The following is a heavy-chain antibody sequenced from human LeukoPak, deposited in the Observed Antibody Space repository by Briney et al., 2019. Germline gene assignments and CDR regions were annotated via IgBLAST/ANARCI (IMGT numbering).Heavy chain of an antibody. D-gene: IGHD4-23*01. V-gene: IGHV4-34*01. J-gene: IGHJ6*02. CDR3: ARGPTPLYYYGMDV. CDR1: GGSFSGYY. Sequence: SETLSLTCAVYGGSFSGYYWSWIRQPPGKGLEWIGEINHSGSTNYNPSLKSRVTISVDTSKNQFSLKLSSVTAADTAVYYCARGPTPLYYYGMDVWGQGTTVTVSS. CDR2: INHSGST.